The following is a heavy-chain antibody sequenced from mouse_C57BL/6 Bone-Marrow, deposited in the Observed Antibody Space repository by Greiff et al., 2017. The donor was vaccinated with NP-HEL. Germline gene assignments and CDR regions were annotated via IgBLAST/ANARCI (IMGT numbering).Heavy chain of an antibody. CDR1: GYTFTSYG. CDR3: ARGAYGYDVGYFDV. Sequence: VQLQQSGAELARPGASVKLPCKASGYTFTSYGISWVKQRTGQGLEWIGEIYPRSGNTYYNEKFKGKATLTADKSSSTAYMELRSLTSEDSAVYFCARGAYGYDVGYFDVWGTGTTVTVSS. D-gene: IGHD2-2*01. V-gene: IGHV1-81*01. CDR2: IYPRSGNT. J-gene: IGHJ1*03.